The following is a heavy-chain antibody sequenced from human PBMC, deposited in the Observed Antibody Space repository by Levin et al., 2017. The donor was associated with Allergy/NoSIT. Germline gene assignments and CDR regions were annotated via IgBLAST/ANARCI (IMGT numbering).Heavy chain of an antibody. CDR3: VLQGEFRFDY. D-gene: IGHD3-16*01. CDR1: GFTFSDHY. V-gene: IGHV3-72*01. J-gene: IGHJ4*02. CDR2: TRNKANSYTT. Sequence: GGSLRLSCAASGFTFSDHYMDWVRQAPGKGLEWVGRTRNKANSYTTEYAASVKGRFTISRDDSKNSLYLQMNSLKTEDTAVYYCVLQGEFRFDYWGQGTLVTVSS.